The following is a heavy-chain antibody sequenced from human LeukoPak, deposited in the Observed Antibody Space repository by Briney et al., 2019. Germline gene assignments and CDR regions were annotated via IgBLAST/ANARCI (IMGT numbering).Heavy chain of an antibody. CDR3: ARAGLTGRTYYYYMDV. CDR1: GGTFSSYA. V-gene: IGHV1-69*05. Sequence: ASVKVSCKASGGTFSSYAISWVRQAPGQGLEWMGGIIPIFGTANYAQKFQGRVTMTRNTSISTAYMELSSLRSEDTAVYYCARAGLTGRTYYYYMDVWGKGTTVTISS. CDR2: IIPIFGTA. J-gene: IGHJ6*03. D-gene: IGHD1-14*01.